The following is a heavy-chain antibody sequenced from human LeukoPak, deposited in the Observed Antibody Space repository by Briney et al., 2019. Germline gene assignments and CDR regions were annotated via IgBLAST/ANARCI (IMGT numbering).Heavy chain of an antibody. Sequence: PSETLALTCAVYGGSFRGYYWSWIRKPPGKGLEWIGEINHSGSTNYNPSLKSRVTISVDTSKNQFSLKLSSVTAADTAVYYCARQGGYNYGNFDYWGQGTLVTVSS. CDR1: GGSFRGYY. CDR2: INHSGST. D-gene: IGHD5-18*01. CDR3: ARQGGYNYGNFDY. V-gene: IGHV4-34*01. J-gene: IGHJ4*02.